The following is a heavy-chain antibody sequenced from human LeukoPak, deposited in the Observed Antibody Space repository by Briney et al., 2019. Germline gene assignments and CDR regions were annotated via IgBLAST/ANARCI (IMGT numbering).Heavy chain of an antibody. V-gene: IGHV1-24*01. J-gene: IGHJ3*02. CDR2: FDPEDGET. D-gene: IGHD2/OR15-2a*01. CDR3: ATDTSDNNDGFDI. CDR1: GYTLTQLS. Sequence: ASVKVSCKVSGYTLTQLSMHWVRQAPGQGLGWMGGFDPEDGETIYAQTFQGRVTMTEDTSTDTAFMELTSLGSEDSAVYYCATDTSDNNDGFDIWGQGTMVTVSS.